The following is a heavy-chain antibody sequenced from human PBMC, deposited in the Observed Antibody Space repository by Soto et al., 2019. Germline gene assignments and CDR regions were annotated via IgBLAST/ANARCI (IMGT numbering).Heavy chain of an antibody. J-gene: IGHJ4*02. D-gene: IGHD4-4*01. CDR1: GGSFSGYY. CDR2: INHSGST. V-gene: IGHV4-34*01. Sequence: KTSETLSLTCAVYGGSFSGYYWSWIRQPPGKGLEWIGEINHSGSTNYNPSLKSRGTISVDTSKNQFSLKLSSVTAADTAVYYCARGVTPLDFDYWGQGTLVTVSS. CDR3: ARGVTPLDFDY.